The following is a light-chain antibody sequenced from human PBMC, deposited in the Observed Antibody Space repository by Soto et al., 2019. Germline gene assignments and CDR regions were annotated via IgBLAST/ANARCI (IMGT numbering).Light chain of an antibody. CDR2: DVS. CDR3: SSYTSSSTPCV. V-gene: IGLV2-14*01. J-gene: IGLJ1*01. Sequence: QSALTQPASVSGSPGQSITISCTGTSSDVGGYNYVSWYQQHPGKAPKLMIYDVSNRPSGVSNRFSGSKSGNTASLTISGXXXXXXXXXYCSSYTSSSTPCVFGTGTKLTVL. CDR1: SSDVGGYNY.